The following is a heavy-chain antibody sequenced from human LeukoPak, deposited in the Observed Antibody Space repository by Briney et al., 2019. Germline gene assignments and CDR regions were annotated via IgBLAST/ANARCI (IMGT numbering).Heavy chain of an antibody. D-gene: IGHD2/OR15-2a*01. J-gene: IGHJ5*02. CDR3: ARGQRRINWFDP. CDR2: INHSGST. V-gene: IGHV4-34*01. CDR1: GGSFSGYY. Sequence: SETLSLTCAVYGGSFSGYYWSWIRQPPGKGLEWIGEINHSGSTNYNPSLKSRVTISVDTSKNQFSLKLSSVTAADTAVYYCARGQRRINWFDPWGQGTLVTVSS.